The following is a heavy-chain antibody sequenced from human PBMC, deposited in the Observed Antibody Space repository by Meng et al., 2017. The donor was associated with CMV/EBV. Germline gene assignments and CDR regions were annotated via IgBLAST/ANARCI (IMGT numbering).Heavy chain of an antibody. D-gene: IGHD3-16*01. CDR2: IYSGGSSP. CDR1: GFTFSSYA. V-gene: IGHV3-23*03. CDR3: ARGGY. J-gene: IGHJ4*02. Sequence: GGSLRLSCAASGFTFSSYAMSWVRQAPGKGLEWVSVIYSGGSSPYYADSVKGRFTISRDNSKNTLYLQMNSLRAEDTAVYYCARGGYWGQGTLVTSPQ.